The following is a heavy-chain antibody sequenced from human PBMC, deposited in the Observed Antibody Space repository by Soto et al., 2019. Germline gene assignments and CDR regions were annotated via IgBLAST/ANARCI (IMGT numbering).Heavy chain of an antibody. CDR2: IYYSGST. CDR1: GGSISSGDYY. J-gene: IGHJ4*02. D-gene: IGHD3-10*01. V-gene: IGHV4-30-4*01. CDR3: ARVGWFGATTIDY. Sequence: QVQLQESGPGLVKPSQTLSLTCTVSGGSISSGDYYWSWIRQPPGKGLEWIGYIYYSGSTYYNPSLNSRVTISVDTSKNQFSLKLSSVTAADTAVYYCARVGWFGATTIDYCGQGTLVTVSS.